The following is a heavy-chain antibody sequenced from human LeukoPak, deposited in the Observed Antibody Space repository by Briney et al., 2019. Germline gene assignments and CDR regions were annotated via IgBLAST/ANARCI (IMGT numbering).Heavy chain of an antibody. J-gene: IGHJ4*02. CDR2: INHSGST. CDR3: AAEERAVAAPPDY. D-gene: IGHD6-19*01. CDR1: GGSFSGYY. Sequence: SETLSLTRAVYGGSFSGYYWSWIRQPPGKGLEWIGEINHSGSTNYNPSLKSRVTISVDTSKNQFSLKLSSVTAADTAVYYCAAEERAVAAPPDYWGQGTLVTVSS. V-gene: IGHV4-34*01.